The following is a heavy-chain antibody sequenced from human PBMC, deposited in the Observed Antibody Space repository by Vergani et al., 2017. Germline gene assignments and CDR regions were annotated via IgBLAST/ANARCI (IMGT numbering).Heavy chain of an antibody. J-gene: IGHJ3*02. CDR1: GFTFSSYE. V-gene: IGHV3-48*03. D-gene: IGHD5-12*01. Sequence: EVQLVESGGGLVQPGGSLRLSCAASGFTFSSYEMNWVRQAPGKGLEWVSYISSSGSTIYYADSVKGRFTISRDNAKNSLYLQMNSLRAEDTAVYYCAGDLGIVATFGADAFDIWGQGTMVTVSS. CDR3: AGDLGIVATFGADAFDI. CDR2: ISSSGSTI.